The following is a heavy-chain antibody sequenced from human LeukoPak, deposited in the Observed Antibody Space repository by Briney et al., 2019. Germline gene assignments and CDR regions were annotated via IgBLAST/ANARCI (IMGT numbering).Heavy chain of an antibody. CDR2: INPNSGGT. V-gene: IGHV1-2*02. J-gene: IGHJ6*02. CDR1: GYTFTGYY. CDR3: ARDSIVVVPAANYYYYGMDV. D-gene: IGHD2-2*01. Sequence: ASVKVSCKASGYTFTGYYMRWVRQAPGQGLEWMGWINPNSGGTNYAQKFQGRVTMTRDTSISTAYMELSRLRSDDTAVYYCARDSIVVVPAANYYYYGMDVWGQGTTVTVSS.